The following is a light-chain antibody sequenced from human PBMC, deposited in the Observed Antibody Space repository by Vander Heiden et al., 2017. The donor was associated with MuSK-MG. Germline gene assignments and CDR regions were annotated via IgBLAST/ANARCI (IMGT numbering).Light chain of an antibody. CDR3: QQYDNWPPMT. V-gene: IGKV3-15*01. CDR1: QSVGTK. CDR2: DAS. J-gene: IGKJ5*01. Sequence: EIVMTQSPATLSVSPGERTTLSCRASQSVGTKLAWYQRKPGQAPRLLIYDASTRATGIPARFSGSGSGTEFTHTISSLQSEDFAVYYCQQYDNWPPMTFGQGTRLEI.